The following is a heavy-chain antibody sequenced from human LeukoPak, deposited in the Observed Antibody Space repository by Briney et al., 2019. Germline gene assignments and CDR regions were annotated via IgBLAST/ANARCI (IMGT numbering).Heavy chain of an antibody. CDR3: ARQSQYYYYYMDV. CDR1: GFTFSSYA. V-gene: IGHV4-39*01. CDR2: IYYSGST. J-gene: IGHJ6*03. Sequence: GSLRLSCAASGFTFSSYAMNWVRQPPGKGLEWIGSIYYSGSTYYNPSLKSRVTISVDTSKNQFSLKLSSVTAADTAVYYCARQSQYYYYYMDVWGKGTTVTVSS.